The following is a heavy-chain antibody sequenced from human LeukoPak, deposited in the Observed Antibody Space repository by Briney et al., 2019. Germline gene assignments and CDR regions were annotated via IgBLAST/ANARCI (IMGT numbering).Heavy chain of an antibody. V-gene: IGHV1-46*01. CDR3: ARGAEWDTARVADWFDP. CDR2: INPSGGST. D-gene: IGHD5-18*01. Sequence: ASVKVSCKASGYTFTTYYLHWVRQAPGQGLEWMGIINPSGGSTSYAQKFQGRVTMTRDTSTNTVYMELSSLKSEDTAIYYCARGAEWDTARVADWFDPWGQGTLVTVSS. J-gene: IGHJ5*02. CDR1: GYTFTTYY.